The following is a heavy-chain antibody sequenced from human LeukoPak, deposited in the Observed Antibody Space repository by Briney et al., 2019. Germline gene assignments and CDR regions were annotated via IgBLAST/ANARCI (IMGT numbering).Heavy chain of an antibody. CDR2: IKTDGSEK. J-gene: IGHJ1*01. D-gene: IGHD3-22*01. Sequence: HPGGSLRLSCEGSGLTFSNYWMGWVRQAPGKGLQWVANIKTDGSEKYYVDSVKGRFTISRDNAKNSLYLQMNSLRAEDTAVYYCATYSSLNRREFQFWGQGTLLTVSS. CDR1: GLTFSNYW. V-gene: IGHV3-7*01. CDR3: ATYSSLNRREFQF.